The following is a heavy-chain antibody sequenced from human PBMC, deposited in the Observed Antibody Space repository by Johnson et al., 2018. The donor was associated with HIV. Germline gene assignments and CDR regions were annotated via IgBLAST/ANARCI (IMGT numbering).Heavy chain of an antibody. V-gene: IGHV3-30-3*01. CDR2: ISYDGSNK. Sequence: QVQLVESGGGVVQPGRSLRLSCAASGFTFSSYAMHWVRQAPGKGLEWVAVISYDGSNKYYADSVKGRFTISRDNSKNTLYLQMNSLRAEDTAVYYCAREGIVGATGDAVDIWGQGTMVTVSS. D-gene: IGHD1-26*01. CDR1: GFTFSSYA. J-gene: IGHJ3*02. CDR3: AREGIVGATGDAVDI.